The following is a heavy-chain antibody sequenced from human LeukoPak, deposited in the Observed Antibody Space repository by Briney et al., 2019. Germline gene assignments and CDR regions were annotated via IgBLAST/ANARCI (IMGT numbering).Heavy chain of an antibody. J-gene: IGHJ4*02. Sequence: PSETLSLTCAVYGGSFSGYYWSWIRQPPGKGLEWIGEINHSGSTNYNPSLKSRVTISVDTSKNQFSLKLSSVTAADTAVYSGARDPAAAGAEGGLDYWGQGTRVPVPP. CDR2: INHSGST. D-gene: IGHD6-13*01. CDR3: ARDPAAAGAEGGLDY. CDR1: GGSFSGYY. V-gene: IGHV4-34*01.